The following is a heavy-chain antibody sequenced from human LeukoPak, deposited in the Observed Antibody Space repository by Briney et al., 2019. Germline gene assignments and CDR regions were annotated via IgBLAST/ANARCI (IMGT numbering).Heavy chain of an antibody. Sequence: SETLSLTCAVSGYSISSGYYWGWIRQPPGKGLEWIGSIYHSGSTYYNPSLKSRVTISVDTSKNQFSLKLSSVTAADTAVYYCAADDYFAFDIWGQGTLVTVSS. CDR1: GYSISSGYY. V-gene: IGHV4-38-2*01. CDR3: AADDYFAFDI. CDR2: IYHSGST. D-gene: IGHD2/OR15-2a*01. J-gene: IGHJ4*02.